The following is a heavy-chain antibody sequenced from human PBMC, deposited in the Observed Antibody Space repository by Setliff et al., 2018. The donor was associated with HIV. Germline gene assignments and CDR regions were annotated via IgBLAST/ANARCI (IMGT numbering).Heavy chain of an antibody. CDR2: IYSSGST. V-gene: IGHV4-31*03. J-gene: IGHJ5*02. D-gene: IGHD4-17*01. CDR1: GGSISSYY. Sequence: SATLSLTCTVSGGSISSYYWNWIRQHPGKGLEWIGYIYSSGSTYYNPSLQSRVSMSVDTSKNQFSLKLTSVTAADTAVYYCARSVTFLVDWFDPWGRGTLVTVSS. CDR3: ARSVTFLVDWFDP.